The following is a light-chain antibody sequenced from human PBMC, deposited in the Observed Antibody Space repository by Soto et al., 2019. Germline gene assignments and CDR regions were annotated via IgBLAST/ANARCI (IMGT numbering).Light chain of an antibody. V-gene: IGKV3-20*01. CDR1: QSVSSSY. CDR3: QQYGSSPWT. Sequence: EIVLTQSPGTLSFSPWERATLSSRASQSVSSSYLAWYQQKPGQAPRLLIYGASSRATGIPDRFSGSGSGTDFTLTISRLEPEDFAVYYCQQYGSSPWTFGQGTKVDIK. J-gene: IGKJ1*01. CDR2: GAS.